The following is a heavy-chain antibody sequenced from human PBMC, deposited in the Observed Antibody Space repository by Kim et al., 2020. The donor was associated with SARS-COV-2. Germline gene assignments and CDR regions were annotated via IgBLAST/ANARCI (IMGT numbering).Heavy chain of an antibody. J-gene: IGHJ6*02. Sequence: VKGRFTISRDNAKNSLYLQMNSLRAEDTAVYYCARDFFVDTAMRMGMDVWGQGTTVTVSS. CDR3: ARDFFVDTAMRMGMDV. D-gene: IGHD5-18*01. V-gene: IGHV3-21*01.